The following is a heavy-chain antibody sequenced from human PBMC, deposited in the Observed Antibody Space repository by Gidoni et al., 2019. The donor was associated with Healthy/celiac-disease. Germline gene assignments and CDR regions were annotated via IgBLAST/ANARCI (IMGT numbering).Heavy chain of an antibody. Sequence: STYYNPSLKSRVTISVDTSKNQFSLKLSSVTAADTAVYYCARGSAVAPMWGQGTLVTVSS. D-gene: IGHD6-19*01. J-gene: IGHJ4*02. CDR2: ST. V-gene: IGHV4-39*01. CDR3: ARGSAVAPM.